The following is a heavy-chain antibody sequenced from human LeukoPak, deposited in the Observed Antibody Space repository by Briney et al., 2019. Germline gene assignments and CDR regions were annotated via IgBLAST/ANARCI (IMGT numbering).Heavy chain of an antibody. D-gene: IGHD3-9*01. J-gene: IGHJ4*02. CDR1: GFTFSSYS. V-gene: IGHV3-66*04. CDR2: IYSGGAT. Sequence: GGSLRLSCAASGFTFSSYSMNWVRQAPGKGLEWVSIIYSGGATFYADSVKGRFTISRENSKNTLWLQMSSLRAEDTAVYYCARLHYDVLTGPFDYWGQGTLVTVSS. CDR3: ARLHYDVLTGPFDY.